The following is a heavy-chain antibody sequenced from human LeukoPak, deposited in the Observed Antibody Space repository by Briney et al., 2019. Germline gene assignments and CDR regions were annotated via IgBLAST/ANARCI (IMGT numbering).Heavy chain of an antibody. CDR1: GGSFSGYY. V-gene: IGHV4-34*01. Sequence: SETLSLTCAVYGGSFSGYYWSWIRQPPGKGLEWIGEINHSGSTNYNPSLKSRVTISVDTSKNQFSLKLSSVTAADTAVYYCASAAFHVAAAGTGYFDYWGQGTLVTVSS. D-gene: IGHD6-13*01. J-gene: IGHJ4*02. CDR2: INHSGST. CDR3: ASAAFHVAAAGTGYFDY.